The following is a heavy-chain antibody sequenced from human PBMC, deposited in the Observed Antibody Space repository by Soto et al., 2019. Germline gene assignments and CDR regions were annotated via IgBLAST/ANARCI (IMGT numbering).Heavy chain of an antibody. CDR3: ARWWSGSRQGFDP. CDR2: ISYSGST. J-gene: IGHJ5*02. V-gene: IGHV4-31*03. Sequence: QVQLQESGPGLVKPSQTLSLTCTVSGGSISSGDYYWSWIRQHPGKGLEWIGYISYSGSTYYNPSLKSRVTISVDTSKNQFSLKLSSVTAADTAVYYCARWWSGSRQGFDPWGKGTLVTVSS. D-gene: IGHD3-3*01. CDR1: GGSISSGDYY.